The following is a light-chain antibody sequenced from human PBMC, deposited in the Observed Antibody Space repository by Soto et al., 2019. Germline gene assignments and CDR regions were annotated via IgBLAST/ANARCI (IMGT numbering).Light chain of an antibody. J-gene: IGLJ2*01. V-gene: IGLV2-8*01. CDR1: NSDIGAYNY. CDR2: DVN. CDR3: SSFAGGAHLV. Sequence: QSALAQPPSASGSPGQSVTISCTGDNSDIGAYNYVYWYQQHPGKAPKLIIYDVNQRPSGVPDRFSGSKSGNTASPTVSGLQAQDEAVYYCSSFAGGAHLVFGGGTKLTVL.